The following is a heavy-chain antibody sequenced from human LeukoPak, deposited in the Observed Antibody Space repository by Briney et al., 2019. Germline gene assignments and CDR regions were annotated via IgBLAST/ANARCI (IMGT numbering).Heavy chain of an antibody. J-gene: IGHJ5*02. CDR2: IYHSGST. CDR1: GYSISSGYY. Sequence: SETLSLTCAVSGYSISSGYYCGWIRQPPGKGLEWIGSIYHSGSTYYNPSLKSRVTISVDTSKNQFSLKLSSVTAADTAVYYCARAGWKNCSGGSCPGALNWFDPWGQGTLVTVSS. V-gene: IGHV4-38-2*01. D-gene: IGHD2-15*01. CDR3: ARAGWKNCSGGSCPGALNWFDP.